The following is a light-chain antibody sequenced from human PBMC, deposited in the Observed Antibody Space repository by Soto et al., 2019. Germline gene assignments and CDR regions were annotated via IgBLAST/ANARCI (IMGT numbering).Light chain of an antibody. J-gene: IGLJ3*02. Sequence: QSALIQPPSVSGSPGQSVTISCTGTSSDVGSYDYVSWYQQHPGTVPKPMIYNVNTQPSGVPDRFSGSKSGTSAALAITGLQAEDEADYYCQSYDSSLSAWVFGGGTKLTVL. CDR3: QSYDSSLSAWV. V-gene: IGLV2-11*01. CDR1: SSDVGSYDY. CDR2: NVN.